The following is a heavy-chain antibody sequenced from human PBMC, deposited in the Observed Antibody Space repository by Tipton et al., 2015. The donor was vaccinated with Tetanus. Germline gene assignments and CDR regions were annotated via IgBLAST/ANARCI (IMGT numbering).Heavy chain of an antibody. CDR1: GGSISNYNYY. CDR2: IYYGGAT. Sequence: TLSLTCTVSGGSISNYNYYWGWVRQSPGKGLEWIASIYYGGATYFNPSLKSRVSISVDTSKNQFSLKLNSVAAADTAVYYCARDPLGDETIFDYWGQGTLVTVSS. J-gene: IGHJ4*02. CDR3: ARDPLGDETIFDY. V-gene: IGHV4-39*02. D-gene: IGHD3-10*01.